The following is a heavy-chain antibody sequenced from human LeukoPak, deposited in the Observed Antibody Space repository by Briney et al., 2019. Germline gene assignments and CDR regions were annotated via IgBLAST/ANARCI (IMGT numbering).Heavy chain of an antibody. CDR1: GYNCTNYW. D-gene: IGHD2-2*01. V-gene: IGHV5-51*01. J-gene: IGHJ3*02. Sequence: LGESLKISCKASGYNCTNYWIGWVRQMPGKGLEWIGIISPGDSYTNYSPSFQGHVTISADKSIGTAYLQWSSLKASDTAMYYCARPAAGYCSSTSCSDAFDIWGQGTMVTVSS. CDR2: ISPGDSYT. CDR3: ARPAAGYCSSTSCSDAFDI.